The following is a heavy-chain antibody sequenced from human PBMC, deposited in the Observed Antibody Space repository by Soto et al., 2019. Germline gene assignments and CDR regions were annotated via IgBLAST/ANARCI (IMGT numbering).Heavy chain of an antibody. D-gene: IGHD6-13*01. J-gene: IGHJ4*02. CDR3: ASLQVPGNFDY. V-gene: IGHV4-4*02. CDR2: IYYSGDT. CDR1: GGSFTSNNW. Sequence: SETLSLTCAVSGGSFTSNNWWTWVRQPPGKGLEWIANIYYSGDTYFHPSLRSRLTVSVDTSKNQFSLKLSSLTAADTAMYYCASLQVPGNFDYWGQGTLVTVSS.